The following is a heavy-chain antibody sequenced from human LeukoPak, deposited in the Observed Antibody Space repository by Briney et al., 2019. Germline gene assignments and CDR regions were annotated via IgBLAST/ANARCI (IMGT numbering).Heavy chain of an antibody. CDR2: INHSGST. J-gene: IGHJ4*02. Sequence: SETLPLTCAVYGGSFSGYYWSWIRQPPGKGLEWIGEINHSGSTNYNPSLKSRVTISVDTSKNQFSLKLSSVTAADTAVYYCARVSRGSYLGNWGQGTLVTVSS. D-gene: IGHD1-26*01. V-gene: IGHV4-34*01. CDR1: GGSFSGYY. CDR3: ARVSRGSYLGN.